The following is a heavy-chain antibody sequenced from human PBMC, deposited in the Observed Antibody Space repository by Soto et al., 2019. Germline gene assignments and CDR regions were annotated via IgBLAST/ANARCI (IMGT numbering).Heavy chain of an antibody. V-gene: IGHV3-30*18. D-gene: IGHD6-6*01. J-gene: IGHJ6*03. CDR1: GFIFSSYG. CDR3: AKDSSSSSYYYYMDV. CDR2: ISYDGSNK. Sequence: GGSLRLSCAASGFIFSSYGIHWVRQAPGKGLEWVAVISYDGSNKYYADSVKGRFTISRDNSKNTLYLEMNSLRAEDTAVYYCAKDSSSSSYYYYMDVWGKGTTVTVSS.